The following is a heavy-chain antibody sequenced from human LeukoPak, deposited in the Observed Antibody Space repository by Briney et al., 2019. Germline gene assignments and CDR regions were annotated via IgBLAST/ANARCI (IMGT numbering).Heavy chain of an antibody. V-gene: IGHV4-34*01. D-gene: IGHD1/OR15-1a*01. J-gene: IGHJ3*02. CDR1: GGSFSGYY. Sequence: SETLSLTCAVYGGSFSGYYWSWIRQPPGKGLEWIGEINHSGSTNYNPSLKSRVTISVDTSKNQFSLKLSSVTAADTAVYYCARLENNHDAFDIWGQGTMVTVSS. CDR2: INHSGST. CDR3: ARLENNHDAFDI.